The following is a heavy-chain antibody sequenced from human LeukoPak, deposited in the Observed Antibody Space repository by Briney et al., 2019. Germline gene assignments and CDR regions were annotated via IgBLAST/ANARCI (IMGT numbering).Heavy chain of an antibody. D-gene: IGHD3-10*01. J-gene: IGHJ4*02. CDR1: RFTFSSYD. V-gene: IGHV3-13*03. CDR3: ARELAGHYYGLGSPFDY. Sequence: GGSLRLYCAGCRFTFSSYDMHWLRQATGKGWEWFSAIDTAGDTYYQGSVRGHFIISRNTAKNSLYLQMNSLRAEDTAVYYCARELAGHYYGLGSPFDYWGQGTLVTVSS. CDR2: IDTAGDT.